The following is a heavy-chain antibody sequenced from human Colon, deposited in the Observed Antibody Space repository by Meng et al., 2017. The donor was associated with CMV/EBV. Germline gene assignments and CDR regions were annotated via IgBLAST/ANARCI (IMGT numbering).Heavy chain of an antibody. Sequence: GESLKISCAASGFTFSNYWMSWVRQAPGKGLEWVANIRQDESEKYYVDSVKGRFSFSRDNAKNSLFLQMNSLRAEDTAAYYCGRDRDINAWGRGTLVTVSS. CDR1: GFTFSNYW. J-gene: IGHJ5*01. CDR2: IRQDESEK. V-gene: IGHV3-7*03. CDR3: GRDRDINA. D-gene: IGHD3-9*01.